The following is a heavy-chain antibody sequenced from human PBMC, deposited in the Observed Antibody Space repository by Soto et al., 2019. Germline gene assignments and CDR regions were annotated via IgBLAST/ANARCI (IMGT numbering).Heavy chain of an antibody. D-gene: IGHD2-15*01. J-gene: IGHJ3*02. CDR2: IIPILGIA. Sequence: ASVKVSCKASGGTFSSYTISWVRQAPGQGLEWMGRIIPILGIANYAQKFQGRITITPDKSTSTAYMELSSLRSEDTAVYYCAQDRGVEVNDAFDIWGQGTMVTVSS. CDR3: AQDRGVEVNDAFDI. V-gene: IGHV1-69*02. CDR1: GGTFSSYT.